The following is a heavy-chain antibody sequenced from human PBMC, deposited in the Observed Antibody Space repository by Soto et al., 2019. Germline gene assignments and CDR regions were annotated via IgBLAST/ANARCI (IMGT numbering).Heavy chain of an antibody. CDR2: ISGSGGST. Sequence: GGSLRLSCAASGFTFSSYAMSWVRQAPGKGLEWVSAISGSGGSTYYADSVKGRFTISRDNSKNTLYLQMNSLRAEDTAVYYCAKVGQDTMMVAGDAFGIWGQGTMVTVSS. D-gene: IGHD3-22*01. CDR1: GFTFSSYA. CDR3: AKVGQDTMMVAGDAFGI. V-gene: IGHV3-23*01. J-gene: IGHJ3*02.